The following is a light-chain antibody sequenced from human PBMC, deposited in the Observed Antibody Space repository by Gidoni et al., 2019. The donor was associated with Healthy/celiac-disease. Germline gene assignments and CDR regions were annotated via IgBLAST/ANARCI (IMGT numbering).Light chain of an antibody. CDR1: QGISSY. V-gene: IGKV1-39*01. J-gene: IGKJ1*01. CDR2: AAS. CDR3: QQSYSTPQT. Sequence: DIQMTQSPSSLSASAGDRVTITCRASQGISSYLNWYQQKPGKAPKLLIYAASSLQSGVPSRFSGSGSGTDFTLTISSLQPEDFATYYCQQSYSTPQTFGQGTKVEIK.